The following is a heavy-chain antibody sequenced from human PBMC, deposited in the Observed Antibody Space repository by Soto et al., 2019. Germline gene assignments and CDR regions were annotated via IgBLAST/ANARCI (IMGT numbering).Heavy chain of an antibody. CDR3: ASFRGIAAAGTGGASYYYYGMDV. V-gene: IGHV4-31*03. D-gene: IGHD6-13*01. Sequence: TLSLTCTVSGGSISSGGYYWSWIRQHPGKGLEWIGYIYYSGSTYYNPSLKSRVTISVDTSKNQFSLKLSSVTAADTAVYYCASFRGIAAAGTGGASYYYYGMDVWGQGTTVTVSS. CDR1: GGSISSGGYY. J-gene: IGHJ6*02. CDR2: IYYSGST.